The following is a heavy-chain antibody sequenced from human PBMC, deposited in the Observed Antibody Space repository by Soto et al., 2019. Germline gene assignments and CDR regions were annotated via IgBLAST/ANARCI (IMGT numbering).Heavy chain of an antibody. D-gene: IGHD1-26*01. CDR3: ASHSGSPDGIYYYYGMDV. J-gene: IGHJ6*02. CDR2: IDPSDSYT. CDR1: GYSFTSYW. Sequence: PGESLKISCKGSGYSFTSYWISWVRQMPGKGLEWMGRIDPSDSYTNYSPSFQGHVTISADKSISTAYLQWSSLKASDTAMYYCASHSGSPDGIYYYYGMDVWGQGTTVTVSS. V-gene: IGHV5-10-1*01.